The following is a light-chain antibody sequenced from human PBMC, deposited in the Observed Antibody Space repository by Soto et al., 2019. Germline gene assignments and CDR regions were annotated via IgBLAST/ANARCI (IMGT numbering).Light chain of an antibody. CDR1: QRINSY. V-gene: IGKV1-39*01. J-gene: IGKJ1*01. CDR2: ASS. CDR3: HASET. Sequence: DIQMTQSPSSLSASVGDIVTITCRASQRINSYLNWYPQKPGKVPKLLIYASSSFQIGVPSTCSGGGSGTEFTLTISSRPPENFSTYYFHASETFGQGTKVQIK.